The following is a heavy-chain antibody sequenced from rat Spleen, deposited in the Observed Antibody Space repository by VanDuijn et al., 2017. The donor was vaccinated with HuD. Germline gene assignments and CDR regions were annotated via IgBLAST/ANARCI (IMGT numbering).Heavy chain of an antibody. CDR3: TTGATEFAY. D-gene: IGHD1-11*01. J-gene: IGHJ3*01. V-gene: IGHV5-25*01. CDR2: TSSGGGST. Sequence: EVQLVESGGGLVQPGRSMKLSCAASGFSFSTFYMAWVRQAPTKGLEWVASTSSGGGSTYYRDSVKGRFTISRDNAKSTLYLQMDSLRSEDTATYYCTTGATEFAYWGQGTLVTVSS. CDR1: GFSFSTFY.